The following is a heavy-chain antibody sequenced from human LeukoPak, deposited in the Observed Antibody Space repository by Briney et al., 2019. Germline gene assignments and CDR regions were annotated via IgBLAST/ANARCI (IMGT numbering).Heavy chain of an antibody. CDR1: GGSFSSGNYY. CDR3: AISIAAAGSPFDY. Sequence: SETLSLTCTVSGGSFSSGNYYWSWIRQPPGKGLEWIGYIYYSGSTNYNPSLKSRVTISVDTSKNQFSLKLSSVTAADTAVYYCAISIAAAGSPFDYWGQGTLVTVSS. D-gene: IGHD6-13*01. CDR2: IYYSGST. J-gene: IGHJ4*02. V-gene: IGHV4-61*01.